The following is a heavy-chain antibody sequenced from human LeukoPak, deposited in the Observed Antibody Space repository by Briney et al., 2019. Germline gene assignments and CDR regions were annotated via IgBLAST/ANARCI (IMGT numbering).Heavy chain of an antibody. CDR3: ARELYYYDSSGPFDY. J-gene: IGHJ4*02. V-gene: IGHV1-69*13. CDR2: IIPIFGTA. CDR1: GGTFSSYA. Sequence: SVKVSCKASGGTFSSYAISWVRQAPGQGLEWMGGIIPIFGTANYAQKFQGRVTITADESTSTAYMELSSLRSEDTAVYYCARELYYYDSSGPFDYWGQGTLVTVSS. D-gene: IGHD3-22*01.